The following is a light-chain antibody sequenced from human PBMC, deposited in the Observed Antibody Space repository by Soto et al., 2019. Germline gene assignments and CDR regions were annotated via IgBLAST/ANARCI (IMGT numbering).Light chain of an antibody. V-gene: IGKV1-5*01. Sequence: DIQVTQSPPTLSASVGDRVTITCRASQTISTWMAWYQQKPGKAPKLLVYDASTLQSGVASRFSGSGSGTEFTLTISSLQPDDFATYYCQESYSTPSVTFGPGTKVDI. CDR3: QESYSTPSVT. CDR1: QTISTW. CDR2: DAS. J-gene: IGKJ3*01.